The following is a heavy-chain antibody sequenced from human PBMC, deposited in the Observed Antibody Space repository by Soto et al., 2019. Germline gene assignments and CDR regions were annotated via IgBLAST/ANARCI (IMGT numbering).Heavy chain of an antibody. CDR2: IYYSGST. V-gene: IGHV4-31*03. J-gene: IGHJ3*02. Sequence: QVQLQESGPGLVKPSQTLSLTCTVSGGSISSGGYYWSWIRQHPGKGLEWIGYIYYSGSTYYNPSLKSRVTISVDTSKNQFSLKLSSVTAADTAVYYCARGGYYDSSGYIGAFDIWGQGTMVTVSS. CDR3: ARGGYYDSSGYIGAFDI. CDR1: GGSISSGGYY. D-gene: IGHD3-22*01.